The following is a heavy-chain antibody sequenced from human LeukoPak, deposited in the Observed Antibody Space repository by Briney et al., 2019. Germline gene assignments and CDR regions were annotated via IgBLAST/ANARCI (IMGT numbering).Heavy chain of an antibody. CDR2: MSGSGGGT. CDR1: GITLSNYG. D-gene: IGHD3-22*01. CDR3: AKRGVVIRVILVGFYKEAYYFDS. Sequence: GGSLRLSCAVSGITLSNYGMSWARKAPGKGLEWVAGMSGSGGGTNYADSVKGRFTVSRDNSKNTLYLQMKSLRAEDTAVYFCAKRGVVIRVILVGFYKEAYYFDSWGQGALVTVSS. V-gene: IGHV3-23*01. J-gene: IGHJ4*02.